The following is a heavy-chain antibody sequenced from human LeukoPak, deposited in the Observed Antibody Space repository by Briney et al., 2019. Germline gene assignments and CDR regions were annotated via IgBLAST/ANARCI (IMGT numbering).Heavy chain of an antibody. V-gene: IGHV3-23*01. CDR1: AFTFSSYA. CDR3: AKDRYYYGSGSYSDY. J-gene: IGHJ4*02. Sequence: TGGSLRLSCAASAFTFSSYAMSWVRQAPGKGLEWVSGISGSGSNTYYADSVKGRFTISRDNSKNTLYLQMTSLRAEDTAVYYCAKDRYYYGSGSYSDYWGQGTLVTVSS. CDR2: ISGSGSNT. D-gene: IGHD3-10*01.